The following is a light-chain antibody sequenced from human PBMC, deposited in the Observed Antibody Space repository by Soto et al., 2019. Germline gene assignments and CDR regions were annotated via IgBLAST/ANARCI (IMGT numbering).Light chain of an antibody. Sequence: EIVLTQSPGTLSLSPGERATLSCTASQSVSSSYLAWYQQKPGQAPSLLIYDTSTRATDIPARFSGSGSGTEFTLTISNLQSEDFAVYYCQQYNEWPPLTFGGGTKVDIK. CDR3: QQYNEWPPLT. J-gene: IGKJ4*01. CDR2: DTS. V-gene: IGKV3-15*01. CDR1: QSVSSSY.